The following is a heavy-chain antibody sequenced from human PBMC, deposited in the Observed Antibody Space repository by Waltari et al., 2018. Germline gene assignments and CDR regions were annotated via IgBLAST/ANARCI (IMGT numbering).Heavy chain of an antibody. V-gene: IGHV4-38-2*01. D-gene: IGHD3-16*02. J-gene: IGHJ4*02. CDR1: GYSISSGYY. CDR2: IHHSGST. Sequence: QVQLQESGPGLVKPSETLSLTCAVSGYSISSGYYWGWIRPPPGKGLEWIGSIHHSGSTYCNPSLNSRVTRAVDTAKNQFALKLSTVSAADTAGYDGARGPYYVWGGDRKGGYFDYWGQGTLVTVSS. CDR3: ARGPYYVWGGDRKGGYFDY.